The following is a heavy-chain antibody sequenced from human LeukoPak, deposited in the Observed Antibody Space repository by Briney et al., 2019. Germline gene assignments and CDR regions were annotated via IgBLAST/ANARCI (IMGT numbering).Heavy chain of an antibody. V-gene: IGHV1-46*01. CDR3: ARERTPYRSSTSCYGLRRANYMDV. Sequence: ASVTVSCKASGYTFTSYYMHWVRQAPGQGLEWMGIINPSGGSTSYAQKFQGRVTMTRDTSISTAYMELSRLRSDDTAVYYCARERTPYRSSTSCYGLRRANYMDVWGKGTTVTISS. J-gene: IGHJ6*03. CDR2: INPSGGST. D-gene: IGHD2-2*01. CDR1: GYTFTSYY.